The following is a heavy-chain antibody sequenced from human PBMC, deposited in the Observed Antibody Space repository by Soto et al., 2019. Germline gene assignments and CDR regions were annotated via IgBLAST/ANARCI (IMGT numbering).Heavy chain of an antibody. Sequence: SQTLSLTCAISGDSVSSDTAAWIWVRQSPSRGLEWLGRTYYRSKWNNDYALSVKSRITISPDTSQNQFSLDLDSVTPEDTAVYYCVGVTLFSGMDVWGQGTPVTVSS. CDR3: VGVTLFSGMDV. CDR2: TYYRSKWNN. CDR1: GDSVSSDTAA. D-gene: IGHD3-10*02. V-gene: IGHV6-1*01. J-gene: IGHJ6*02.